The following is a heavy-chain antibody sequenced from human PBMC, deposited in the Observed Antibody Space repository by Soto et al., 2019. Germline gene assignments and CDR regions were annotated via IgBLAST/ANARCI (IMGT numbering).Heavy chain of an antibody. V-gene: IGHV3-11*01. CDR3: ANGPLEF. CDR2: IGDTGTKK. J-gene: IGHJ4*02. CDR1: GFTFTDYY. Sequence: GGSLRLSCAASGFTFTDYYMSWIRQAPGKGLEWVSYIGDTGTKKYYTDSVKGRFTISRDNAKNALYLQMSSLRVEDTAIYYCANGPLEFWGQGTLVTVSS.